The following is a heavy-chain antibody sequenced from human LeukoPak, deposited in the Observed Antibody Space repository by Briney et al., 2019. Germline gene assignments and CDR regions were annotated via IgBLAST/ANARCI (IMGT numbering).Heavy chain of an antibody. Sequence: GGSLKLSCQASGFTFINYYMSWLRQAPGKGLEWVSYISSSGSTIYYADSVKGRFTISRDNAKNSLYLQMNSLRAEDTAVYYCARVYEATLDYWGQGTLVTVSS. J-gene: IGHJ4*02. V-gene: IGHV3-11*04. CDR3: ARVYEATLDY. D-gene: IGHD3-16*01. CDR2: ISSSGSTI. CDR1: GFTFINYY.